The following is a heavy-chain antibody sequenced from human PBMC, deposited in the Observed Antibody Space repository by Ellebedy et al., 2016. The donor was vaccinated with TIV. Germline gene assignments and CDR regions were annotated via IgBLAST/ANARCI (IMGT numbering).Heavy chain of an antibody. CDR1: GFTFSSYA. D-gene: IGHD3-10*01. V-gene: IGHV3-30*15. Sequence: GGSLRLSCAASGFTFSSYAMHWVRQAPGKGLEWVAVISYDGSNKYYADSVKGRFTISRDNSKNTLYLQMSSPRAEDTAVYYCALPREDVWGQGTTVTVSS. CDR3: ALPREDV. CDR2: ISYDGSNK. J-gene: IGHJ6*02.